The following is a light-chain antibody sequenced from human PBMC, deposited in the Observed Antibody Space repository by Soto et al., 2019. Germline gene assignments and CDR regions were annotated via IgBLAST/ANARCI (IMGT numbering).Light chain of an antibody. V-gene: IGKV1-39*01. Sequence: DLQMTQSPSSLSASVGDRVTITCRASQRISSSLNWYQQKPGKAPKLLIHAASNWHSGVPSRFSGSGSGTDFTLTISSLQPEGFATYYCQQSYSTPRTFGQGTKLEIK. CDR3: QQSYSTPRT. CDR1: QRISSS. CDR2: AAS. J-gene: IGKJ2*01.